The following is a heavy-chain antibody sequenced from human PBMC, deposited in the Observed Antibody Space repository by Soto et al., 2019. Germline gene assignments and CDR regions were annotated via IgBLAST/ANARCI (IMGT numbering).Heavy chain of an antibody. CDR1: GFTFDDYA. D-gene: IGHD3-3*01. CDR2: ISGSGGST. CDR3: AKARAQYYDFWSGYPVDY. V-gene: IGHV3-23*01. J-gene: IGHJ4*02. Sequence: PGGSLRLSCAASGFTFDDYAMHWVRQAPGKGLEWVSGISGSGGSTYYADSVKGRFTISRDNSKNTLYLQMNSLRAEDTAVYYCAKARAQYYDFWSGYPVDYWGQGTLVTVSS.